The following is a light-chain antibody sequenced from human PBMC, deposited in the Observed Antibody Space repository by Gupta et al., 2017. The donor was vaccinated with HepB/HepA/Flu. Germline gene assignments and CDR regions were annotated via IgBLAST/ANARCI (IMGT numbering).Light chain of an antibody. V-gene: IGKV1-39*01. J-gene: IGKJ1*01. CDR1: QSVNRY. CDR3: QQSYSTPWT. CDR2: AAS. Sequence: IQMTQSPSSLSASVGDRVTITRWASQSVNRYLYWYQQKPGKATNLLIYAASSLQSGVPSRFSGSGSGTDFTRTISSLQTEDFATYYCQQSYSTPWTFGQGTKVEIK.